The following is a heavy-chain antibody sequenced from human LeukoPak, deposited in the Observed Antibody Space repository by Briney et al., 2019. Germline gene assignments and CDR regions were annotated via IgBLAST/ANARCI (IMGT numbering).Heavy chain of an antibody. J-gene: IGHJ4*02. CDR3: ARDYNFDY. CDR1: GFTFSSYW. V-gene: IGHV3-74*01. CDR2: INRDGSST. Sequence: GGSLRLSCAASGFTFSSYWMHWVRQAPGQGLVWVSRINRDGSSTSYADSVKGRLTISRDNAKNTLYLQMNSLRAEGTAVYYCARDYNFDYWGQGTLVSVSS. D-gene: IGHD3-10*01.